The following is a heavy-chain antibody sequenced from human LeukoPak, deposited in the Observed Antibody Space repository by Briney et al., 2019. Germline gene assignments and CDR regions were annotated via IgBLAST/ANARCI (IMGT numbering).Heavy chain of an antibody. D-gene: IGHD3-10*01. Sequence: PGGSLRLSCAGSGFTFSSYEMNWVRQAPGKGLEWVSYISSSGSTIYYAGSVKGRFTISRDNAKNSLYLQMNSLRAEETAVYYCARVYWRFGELSASYYYYMDVWGKGTTVTVSS. V-gene: IGHV3-48*03. CDR2: ISSSGSTI. CDR1: GFTFSSYE. J-gene: IGHJ6*03. CDR3: ARVYWRFGELSASYYYYMDV.